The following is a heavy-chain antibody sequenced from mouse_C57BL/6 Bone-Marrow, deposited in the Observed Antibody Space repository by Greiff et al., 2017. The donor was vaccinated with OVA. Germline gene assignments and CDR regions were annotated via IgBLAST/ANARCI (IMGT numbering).Heavy chain of an antibody. CDR1: GFNIKDYY. Sequence: EVQLQQSGAELVRPGASVKLSCTASGFNIKDYYMHWVKQRPEQGLEWIGRIDPEDGDTEYAPKFQGKATMTADTSSNTAYLQLSSLTSEDTAVYYCTQVYYSNPSFAYWGQGTLVTVSA. V-gene: IGHV14-1*01. D-gene: IGHD2-5*01. CDR3: TQVYYSNPSFAY. CDR2: IDPEDGDT. J-gene: IGHJ3*01.